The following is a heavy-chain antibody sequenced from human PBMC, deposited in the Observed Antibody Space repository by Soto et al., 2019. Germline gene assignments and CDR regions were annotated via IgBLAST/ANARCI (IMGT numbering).Heavy chain of an antibody. V-gene: IGHV4-31*03. D-gene: IGHD4-17*01. CDR2: IYYSGST. J-gene: IGHJ5*02. CDR3: ARMGIGNYGDYPSWFDP. Sequence: QVQLQESGPGLVKPSQTLSLTCTVSGGSISSGGYYWSWIRQHPGKGLEWIGYIYYSGSTYYKPSLKSRVTISVDTSKNQFSLKLSSVTAADTAVYYCARMGIGNYGDYPSWFDPWGQGTLVTVSS. CDR1: GGSISSGGYY.